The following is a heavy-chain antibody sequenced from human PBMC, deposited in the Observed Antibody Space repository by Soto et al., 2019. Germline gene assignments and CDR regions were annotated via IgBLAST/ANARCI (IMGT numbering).Heavy chain of an antibody. V-gene: IGHV4-39*01. CDR3: ARLQELLLFDY. Sequence: SETLSLTCTVSGGSINRSGFYWGWIRQPPGKGLEWIGSIYFSGAAYYNSSLNSRVTMSVDTSKNQFSLKLTSVTAADTAVYYCARLQELLLFDYWGQGLLVTVSS. CDR1: GGSINRSGFY. CDR2: IYFSGAA. D-gene: IGHD1-7*01. J-gene: IGHJ4*02.